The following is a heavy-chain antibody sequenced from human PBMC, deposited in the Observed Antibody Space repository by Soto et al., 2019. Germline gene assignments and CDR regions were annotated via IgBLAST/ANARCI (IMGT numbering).Heavy chain of an antibody. J-gene: IGHJ6*02. D-gene: IGHD6-13*01. Sequence: SETLSLTXTLSGGSIRSVDYYWSWIRQPPGKGLEWIGYIHYSGSTHHNPSLKSRVTISVDTSKNQFSLKLTSVTAADTAVYYCGRAHRDLQQLVHYYYSMDVWGQGTTVTVSS. CDR2: IHYSGST. CDR1: GGSIRSVDYY. CDR3: GRAHRDLQQLVHYYYSMDV. V-gene: IGHV4-30-4*01.